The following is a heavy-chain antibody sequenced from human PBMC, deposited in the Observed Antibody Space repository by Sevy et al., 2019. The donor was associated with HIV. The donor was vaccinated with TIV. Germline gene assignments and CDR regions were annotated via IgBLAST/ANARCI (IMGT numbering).Heavy chain of an antibody. CDR2: INSDGSST. D-gene: IGHD3-22*01. V-gene: IGHV3-74*01. CDR3: SRGLYYYDMRGHQEPGDY. CDR1: GITLTPYW. Sequence: GGSLRLSCAASGITLTPYWMHWVRQAPGKGLVWVSRINSDGSSTSYAETVKGGFTIYRDNGKNTLYLQMKSMRVEDTAVYFCSRGLYYYDMRGHQEPGDYWGQGVLVTVSS. J-gene: IGHJ4*02.